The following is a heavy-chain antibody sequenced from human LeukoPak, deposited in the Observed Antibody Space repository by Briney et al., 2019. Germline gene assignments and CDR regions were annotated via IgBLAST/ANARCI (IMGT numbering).Heavy chain of an antibody. Sequence: GGSLRLSCEASGFTFSTFPMHWVRQTPDKRLEWVAVISDDGRDTYYADSVKGRFTISRDNSKNALYLQMNSLSPEDTAVVYCARVGRVSIYPSYMDVWGKGTTVTVSS. J-gene: IGHJ6*03. CDR2: ISDDGRDT. V-gene: IGHV3-30*04. CDR1: GFTFSTFP. CDR3: ARVGRVSIYPSYMDV. D-gene: IGHD6-6*01.